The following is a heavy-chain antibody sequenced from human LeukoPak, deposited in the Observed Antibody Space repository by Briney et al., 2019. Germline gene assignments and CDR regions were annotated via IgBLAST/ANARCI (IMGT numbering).Heavy chain of an antibody. D-gene: IGHD6-13*01. CDR3: ARDPIAAAGTVIWYNWFDP. CDR2: IWYDGSNK. Sequence: GGSLRLSCAASGFTFSSYGMHWVRQAPGKGLEWVAVIWYDGSNKYYADSVKGRFTISRDKSKNTLYLQMNSLRAEDTAVYYCARDPIAAAGTVIWYNWFDPWGQGTLVTVSS. V-gene: IGHV3-33*01. J-gene: IGHJ5*02. CDR1: GFTFSSYG.